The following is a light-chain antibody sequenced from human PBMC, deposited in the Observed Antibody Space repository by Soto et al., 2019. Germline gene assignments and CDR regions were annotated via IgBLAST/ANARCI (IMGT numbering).Light chain of an antibody. CDR2: EAF. CDR3: CSYAGSTTLYV. CDR1: SSDVGSYNL. V-gene: IGLV2-23*01. J-gene: IGLJ1*01. Sequence: QSALTQPASVSGSPGQSITISCTGTSSDVGSYNLVSWYQQHTGTAPKLMIYEAFKRPSGVSNRFSGSKSGDTASLTISGLQAEDEADYYCCSYAGSTTLYVFGTGTKLTVL.